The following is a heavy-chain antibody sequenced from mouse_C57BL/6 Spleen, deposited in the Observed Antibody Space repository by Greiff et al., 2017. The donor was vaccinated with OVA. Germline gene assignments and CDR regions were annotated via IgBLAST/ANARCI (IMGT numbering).Heavy chain of an antibody. CDR3: ARSESPFDY. Sequence: VQLVESGPELVKPGASVKISCKASGYAFSSSWMNWVKQRPGKGLEWIGRIYPGDGDTNYNGKFKGKATLTADKSSSTAYMQLSSLTSEDSAVYFCARSESPFDYWGQGTTLTVSS. V-gene: IGHV1-82*01. J-gene: IGHJ2*01. CDR2: IYPGDGDT. CDR1: GYAFSSSW. D-gene: IGHD6-2*01.